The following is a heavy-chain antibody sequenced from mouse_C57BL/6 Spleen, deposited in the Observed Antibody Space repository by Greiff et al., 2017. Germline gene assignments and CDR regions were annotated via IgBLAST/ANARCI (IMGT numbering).Heavy chain of an antibody. V-gene: IGHV1-82*01. CDR3: AKNYYGSRGGFDY. CDR1: GYAFSSSW. J-gene: IGHJ2*01. Sequence: VQLVESGPELVKPGASVKISCKASGYAFSSSWMNWVKQRPGKGLEWIGRIYPGDGDTNYNGKFKGKATLTADKSSSTAYMQLSSLTSEDSAVYFCAKNYYGSRGGFDYWGQGTTLTVSS. CDR2: IYPGDGDT. D-gene: IGHD1-1*01.